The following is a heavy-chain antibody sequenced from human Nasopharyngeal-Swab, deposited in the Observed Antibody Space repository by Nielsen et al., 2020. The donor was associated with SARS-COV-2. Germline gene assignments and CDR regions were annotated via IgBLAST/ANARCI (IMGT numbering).Heavy chain of an antibody. Sequence: GGSLRLSCAASGFTFSSYGMHWVRQAPGKGLEWVAVIWYDGSNKYYADSVKGQFTISRDNSKNTLYLQMNSLRAEDTAVYYCARDFPFGGDVVYWGQGTLVTVSS. J-gene: IGHJ4*02. CDR1: GFTFSSYG. V-gene: IGHV3-33*01. D-gene: IGHD3-10*01. CDR3: ARDFPFGGDVVY. CDR2: IWYDGSNK.